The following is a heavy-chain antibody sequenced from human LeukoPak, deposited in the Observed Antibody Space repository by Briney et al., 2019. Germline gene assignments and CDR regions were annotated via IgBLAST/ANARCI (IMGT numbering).Heavy chain of an antibody. V-gene: IGHV3-23*01. D-gene: IGHD3-22*01. Sequence: GGSLRLSCAASGFTFSSNARTWVRQAPGKGLECVSAITAGGDTPYYADSVRGRFTISRDNSRNTLYLQLNNLRAEDTAIYYCAKAYGTNGYYQLPIDFWGQGTLVTVSS. CDR3: AKAYGTNGYYQLPIDF. J-gene: IGHJ4*02. CDR1: GFTFSSNA. CDR2: ITAGGDTP.